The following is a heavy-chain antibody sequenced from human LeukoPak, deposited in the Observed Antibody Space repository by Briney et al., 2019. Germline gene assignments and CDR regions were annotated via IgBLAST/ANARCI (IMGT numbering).Heavy chain of an antibody. J-gene: IGHJ6*02. Sequence: SETLSLTCAVYGGSFSGYYWSWIRQPPGKGLEWIGEINHSGSTNYNPSLKSRVTKSVDTSKNQFPLKLSSVTAADTAVSYCARGSYCSSPTCREFYYYYGMDVWGQGTTVTVSS. CDR2: INHSGST. V-gene: IGHV4-34*01. CDR3: ARGSYCSSPTCREFYYYYGMDV. CDR1: GGSFSGYY. D-gene: IGHD2-2*01.